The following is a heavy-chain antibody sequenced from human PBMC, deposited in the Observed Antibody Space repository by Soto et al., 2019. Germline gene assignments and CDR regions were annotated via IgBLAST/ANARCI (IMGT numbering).Heavy chain of an antibody. Sequence: PGGSLRLSCAASGFTVTYAWMDWVRQAPGKGLEWVGRIKSKSDGASTDFPAPVKDRFTISRDDSKNTLYLQMSSVKSEDTAMYYCAKEMRNSSGWYGAFDIWGQGIMVTVSS. V-gene: IGHV3-15*01. CDR1: GFTVTYAW. J-gene: IGHJ3*02. CDR2: IKSKSDGAST. D-gene: IGHD6-19*01. CDR3: AKEMRNSSGWYGAFDI.